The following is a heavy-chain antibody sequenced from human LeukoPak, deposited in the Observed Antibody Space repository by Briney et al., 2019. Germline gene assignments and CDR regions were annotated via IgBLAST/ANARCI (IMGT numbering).Heavy chain of an antibody. D-gene: IGHD6-13*01. J-gene: IGHJ5*02. CDR1: GGSISSYY. Sequence: SETLSLTCTVSGGSISSYYWSWIRQPAGRGLEWIGRIYTSGSTNYNPSLKSQVTMSVDTSKNQFSLKLSSVTAADTAVYYCARGWTVSSSWYNWFDPWGQGTLVTVSS. V-gene: IGHV4-4*07. CDR2: IYTSGST. CDR3: ARGWTVSSSWYNWFDP.